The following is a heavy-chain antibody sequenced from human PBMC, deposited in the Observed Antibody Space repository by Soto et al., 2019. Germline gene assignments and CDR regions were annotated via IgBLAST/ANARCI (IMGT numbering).Heavy chain of an antibody. V-gene: IGHV1-69*02. CDR1: GGTFSSYT. CDR2: SIPILGIA. Sequence: QVQLVHSGAEVKKPGSSVKVSCKASGGTFSSYTISWVRQAPGQGLEWMGRSIPILGIANYAQKFQGRVTITAAKSTSTAYVELSSLRSEDTAAYYCALGVTRGYYYMDVLGEGTTVTV. CDR3: ALGVTRGYYYMDV. J-gene: IGHJ6*03. D-gene: IGHD2-21*02.